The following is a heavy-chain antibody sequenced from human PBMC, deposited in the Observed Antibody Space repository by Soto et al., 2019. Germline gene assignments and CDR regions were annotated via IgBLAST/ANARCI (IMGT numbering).Heavy chain of an antibody. CDR3: ARDSSSSGDFDI. CDR2: IYHSGST. J-gene: IGHJ3*02. CDR1: VSSISSGYY. D-gene: IGHD6-6*01. Sequence: KTSETLSLTCAVSVSSISSGYYLGGIRQPPGKGLEWIGSIYHSGSTYYNPSLKSRVTISVDTSKNQFSLKLSSVTAADTAVYYCARDSSSSGDFDIWRQGTMVTVSS. V-gene: IGHV4-38-2*02.